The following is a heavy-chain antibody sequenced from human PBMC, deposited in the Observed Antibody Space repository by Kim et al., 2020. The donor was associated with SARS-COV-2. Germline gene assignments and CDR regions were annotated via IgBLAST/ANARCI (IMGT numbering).Heavy chain of an antibody. CDR3: ARGVSAGPLYYFDY. D-gene: IGHD6-19*01. CDR1: GDSVSSGDLY. J-gene: IGHJ4*02. Sequence: SETLSLTCSVSGDSVSSGDLYWSWIRQPPWEGLEWIGYIYYTGITNYNRSLKSRVAISLDTSKNQFSLKMNSVTAADTAVYYCARGVSAGPLYYFDYWGQGSLVTVSS. V-gene: IGHV4-61*08. CDR2: IYYTGIT.